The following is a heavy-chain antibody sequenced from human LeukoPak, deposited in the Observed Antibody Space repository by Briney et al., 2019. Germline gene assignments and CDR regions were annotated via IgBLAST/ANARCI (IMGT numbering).Heavy chain of an antibody. D-gene: IGHD6-13*01. CDR3: AKDPPRSRSAAAGIHFLDF. V-gene: IGHV3-23*01. Sequence: GGSLRLSCAASGFTFSSYAMSWVRQAPGKGLEWVSAISGSGGSTYYADSVKGRFTISRDNSKNTLYLQMNSLRAEDTAVYYCAKDPPRSRSAAAGIHFLDFWGQGTLVTVSS. CDR2: ISGSGGST. CDR1: GFTFSSYA. J-gene: IGHJ4*02.